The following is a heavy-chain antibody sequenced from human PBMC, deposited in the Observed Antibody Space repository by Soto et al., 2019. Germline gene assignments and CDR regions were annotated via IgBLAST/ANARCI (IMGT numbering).Heavy chain of an antibody. CDR3: ARFIDCSGGTCYSGAFDI. V-gene: IGHV4-59*01. J-gene: IGHJ3*02. D-gene: IGHD2-15*01. CDR2: IYYSGST. Sequence: SETLSLTCTVSGGSISSYYWSWIRQPPGKGLEWIGYIYYSGSTNYNPSLKSRVTISVDTSKNQFSLKLSSVTAADTAVYYCARFIDCSGGTCYSGAFDIWGQGTLVT. CDR1: GGSISSYY.